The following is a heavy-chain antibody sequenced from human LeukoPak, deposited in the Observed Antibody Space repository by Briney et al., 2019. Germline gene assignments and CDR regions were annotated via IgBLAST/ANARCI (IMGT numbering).Heavy chain of an antibody. CDR1: GGSFSGYY. V-gene: IGHV4-59*10. D-gene: IGHD1-26*01. J-gene: IGHJ6*02. CDR3: ARRSLVRTVGYYYGMDV. CDR2: IYTSGST. Sequence: SETLSLTCAVYGGSFSGYYWSWIRQPAGKGLEWIGRIYTSGSTNYNPSLKSRVTMSVDTSRKQFSLKLSSVTAADTAVYYCARRSLVRTVGYYYGMDVWGQGTTVTVS.